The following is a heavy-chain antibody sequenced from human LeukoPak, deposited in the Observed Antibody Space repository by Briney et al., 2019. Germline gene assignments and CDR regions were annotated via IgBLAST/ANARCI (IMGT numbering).Heavy chain of an antibody. Sequence: GASVKVSCKASGYTLTGYYMHWVRQAPGQGLEWMGGIIPIFGTANYAQKFQGRVTITTDESTSTAYMELSSLRSEDTAVYYCASSGGGDCGGDCYDGLFDYWGQGTLVTVSS. J-gene: IGHJ4*02. V-gene: IGHV1-69*05. CDR3: ASSGGGDCGGDCYDGLFDY. CDR2: IIPIFGTA. D-gene: IGHD2-21*02. CDR1: GYTLTGYY.